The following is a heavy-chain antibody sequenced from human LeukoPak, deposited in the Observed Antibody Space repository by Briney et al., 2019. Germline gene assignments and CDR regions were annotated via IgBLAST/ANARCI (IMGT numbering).Heavy chain of an antibody. CDR1: GYTFTSYD. CDR2: MNPNSGNT. J-gene: IGHJ6*02. V-gene: IGHV1-8*01. CDR3: ARINYGDYRYGMDV. Sequence: GASVKVSCKASGYTFTSYDISWVRQATGQGLEWMGWMNPNSGNTGYAQKFQGRVTMTRDTSISTAYMELSSLRSEDTAVYYCARINYGDYRYGMDVWGQGTTVTVSS. D-gene: IGHD4-17*01.